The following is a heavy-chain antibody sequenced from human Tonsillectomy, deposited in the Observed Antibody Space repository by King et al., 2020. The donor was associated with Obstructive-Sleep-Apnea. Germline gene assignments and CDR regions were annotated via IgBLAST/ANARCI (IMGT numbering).Heavy chain of an antibody. CDR3: ARGPNYCSSTSCYGIGFDY. J-gene: IGHJ4*02. V-gene: IGHV4-4*02. CDR2: IYHRGST. D-gene: IGHD2-2*01. Sequence: QLQESGPGLVKPSGTLSLTCAVSGCSISSSNWWSWVRQPPGKGLEWIGEIYHRGSTNYNPSLKSRVTISVDKSKNQFSLKLSSVTAADTAVYYCARGPNYCSSTSCYGIGFDYWGQGTLVTVSS. CDR1: GCSISSSNW.